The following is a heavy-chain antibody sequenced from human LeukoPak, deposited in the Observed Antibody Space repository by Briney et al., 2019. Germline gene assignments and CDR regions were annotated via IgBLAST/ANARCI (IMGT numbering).Heavy chain of an antibody. Sequence: GGSLRLSCAASGFTFDGYTMNWVRQAPGKGLEWVANIKQDGSEKYYVDSVKGRFTISRDNAKNSLYLQMNSLRAEDTAVYYCAREFGYQLEDAFDIWGQGTMVTVSS. V-gene: IGHV3-7*03. CDR3: AREFGYQLEDAFDI. CDR2: IKQDGSEK. D-gene: IGHD2-2*01. J-gene: IGHJ3*02. CDR1: GFTFDGYT.